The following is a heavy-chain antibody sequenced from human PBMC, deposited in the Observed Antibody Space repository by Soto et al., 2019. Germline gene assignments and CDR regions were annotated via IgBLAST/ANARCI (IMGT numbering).Heavy chain of an antibody. V-gene: IGHV4-39*01. D-gene: IGHD2-15*01. J-gene: IGHJ4*02. CDR2: IYYSGST. Sequence: PFQTLSLTWTVSGGSISSSSYYRGWIRQPPGKGLEWIGSIYYSGSTYYNPSLKSRVTISVDTSKNQFSLKLSSVTAADTAVYYCARHTPAISISDHWGQGTLVTVSS. CDR3: ARHTPAISISDH. CDR1: GGSISSSSYY.